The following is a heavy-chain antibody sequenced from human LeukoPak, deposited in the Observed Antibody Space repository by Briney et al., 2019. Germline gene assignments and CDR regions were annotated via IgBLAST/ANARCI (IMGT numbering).Heavy chain of an antibody. CDR3: AREPPPGYWYFDL. CDR1: GGTLSSYA. Sequence: RASVKDSCKASGGTLSSYAISRVPQAPGQGPEWMGRIIPIFGIANYAQKFQGRGTITADKSTSTAYMELSTLRSEDTAVYYCAREPPPGYWYFDLWGRGTLVTVSS. D-gene: IGHD3-10*01. CDR2: IIPIFGIA. J-gene: IGHJ2*01. V-gene: IGHV1-69*04.